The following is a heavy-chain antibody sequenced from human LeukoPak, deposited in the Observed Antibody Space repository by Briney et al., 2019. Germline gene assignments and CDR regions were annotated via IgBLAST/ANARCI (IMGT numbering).Heavy chain of an antibody. V-gene: IGHV3-48*01. D-gene: IGHD3-3*01. J-gene: IGHJ6*02. Sequence: GGSLRLSCAASGFTFNTFDMTWVRQAPGKGLEWVSYISSGSSSRYYADSVKGRFTISRDNAKNSMYLQMNSLRAEDTAVYYCAKDREVFGVVPGYYGMDVWGQGTKVTVSS. CDR1: GFTFNTFD. CDR3: AKDREVFGVVPGYYGMDV. CDR2: ISSGSSSR.